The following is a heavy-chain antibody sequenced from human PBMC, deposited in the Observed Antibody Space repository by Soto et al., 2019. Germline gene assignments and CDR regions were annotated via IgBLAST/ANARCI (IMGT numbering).Heavy chain of an antibody. CDR3: ARWLLTGYYYDYYYGMDV. V-gene: IGHV3-21*01. Sequence: GGSLRLSCAASGFTFSSYSMNWVRQAPGKGLEWVSSISSSSSYIYYADSVKGRFTVSRDNAKNSLYLQMNSLRDEDKAVYYCARWLLTGYYYDYYYGMDVWGQGTTVTVSS. D-gene: IGHD3-9*01. CDR1: GFTFSSYS. J-gene: IGHJ6*02. CDR2: ISSSSSYI.